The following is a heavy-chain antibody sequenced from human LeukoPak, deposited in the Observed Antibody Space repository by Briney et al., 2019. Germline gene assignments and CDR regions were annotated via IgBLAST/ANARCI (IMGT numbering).Heavy chain of an antibody. D-gene: IGHD2-2*01. CDR3: ARDPGRCTSSSCYPDY. CDR2: ISSSSSYI. V-gene: IGHV3-21*01. J-gene: IGHJ4*02. Sequence: GGSLRLSCAASGFTFSSYSVNWVRQAPGKGLEWVSSISSSSSYIYYADSVKGRFTISRDNAKNSLYLQMNGLRAEDTAVYYCARDPGRCTSSSCYPDYWGQGTLVTVSS. CDR1: GFTFSSYS.